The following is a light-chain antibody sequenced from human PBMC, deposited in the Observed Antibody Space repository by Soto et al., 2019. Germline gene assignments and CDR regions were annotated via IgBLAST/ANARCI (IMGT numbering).Light chain of an antibody. V-gene: IGKV1-39*01. J-gene: IGKJ2*01. CDR1: QSISSY. CDR3: QQSYSTLVT. Sequence: QMAQSPSSLFASVGNRIPITCRASQSISSYLNWYQQKPGKAPKLLIYAASSLQSGVPSRFSGSGSGTDFTLTISSLQPEDFATYYCQQSYSTLVTFGQGTKVDIK. CDR2: AAS.